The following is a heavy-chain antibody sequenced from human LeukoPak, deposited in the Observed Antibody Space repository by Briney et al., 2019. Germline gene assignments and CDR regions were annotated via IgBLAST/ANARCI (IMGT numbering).Heavy chain of an antibody. Sequence: GGSLRLSCAASGFTFSSYSMNWVRQAPGKGLEWVSSISSSSSYIYYADSVKGRFTISRDNAKNSLYLQMNSLRAEDTAVYYCARDRSRLWWFDPWGQGTLVTVSS. CDR2: ISSSSSYI. D-gene: IGHD2-21*01. CDR3: ARDRSRLWWFDP. CDR1: GFTFSSYS. J-gene: IGHJ5*02. V-gene: IGHV3-21*01.